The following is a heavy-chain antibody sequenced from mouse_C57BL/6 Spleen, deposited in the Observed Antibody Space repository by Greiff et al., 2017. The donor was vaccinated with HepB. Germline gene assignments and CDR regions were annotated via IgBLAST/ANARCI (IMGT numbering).Heavy chain of an antibody. CDR1: GYTFTSYG. D-gene: IGHD4-1*01. CDR3: ARRLTGKRAMDY. J-gene: IGHJ4*01. CDR2: IYPRSGNT. V-gene: IGHV1-81*01. Sequence: LQESGAELARPGASVKLSCKASGYTFTSYGISWVKQRTGQGLEWIGEIYPRSGNTYYNEKFKGKATLTADKSSSTAYMELRSLTSEDSAVDFCARRLTGKRAMDYWGQGTSVTVSS.